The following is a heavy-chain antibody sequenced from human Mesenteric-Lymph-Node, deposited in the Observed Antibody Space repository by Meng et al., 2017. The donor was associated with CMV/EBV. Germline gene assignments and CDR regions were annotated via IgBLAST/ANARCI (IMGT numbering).Heavy chain of an antibody. CDR1: GGSISSYY. Sequence: GSLRLSCTVSGGSISSYYWSWIRQPPGKGLEWIGYVYYTGSINYNPSLKSRVTISVDTSKNQFSLRLSSVTAADTAVYFCARGDPPVTGDYFFDYWGQGTLVTVSS. V-gene: IGHV4-59*01. D-gene: IGHD2-21*02. J-gene: IGHJ4*02. CDR3: ARGDPPVTGDYFFDY. CDR2: VYYTGSI.